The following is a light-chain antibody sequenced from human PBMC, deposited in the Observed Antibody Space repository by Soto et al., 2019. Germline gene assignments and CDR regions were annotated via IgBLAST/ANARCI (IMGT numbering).Light chain of an antibody. CDR1: QGFSSY. J-gene: IGKJ1*01. Sequence: IQLTQSPSSLSATVGDRVTITCRASQGFSSYLTWYQQKPGKAPKLLIYAASTLHSGVPSRFSGSGSGTDFTLTISCLQSEDFATYYCQQYYSYPWPFGQGTKV. V-gene: IGKV1-9*01. CDR2: AAS. CDR3: QQYYSYPWP.